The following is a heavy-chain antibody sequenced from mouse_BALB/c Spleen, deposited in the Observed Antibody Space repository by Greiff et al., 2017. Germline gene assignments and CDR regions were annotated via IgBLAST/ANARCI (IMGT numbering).Heavy chain of an antibody. V-gene: IGHV2-6-7*01. CDR2: IWGDGST. CDR1: GFSLTGYG. Sequence: QVQLKQSGPGLVAPSQSLSITCTVSGFSLTGYGVNWVRQPPGKGLEWLGMIWGDGSTDYNSALKSRLSISKDNSKSQVFLKMNSLQTDDTARYYCARRGSRGYCAMDYWGQGTSVTVSS. D-gene: IGHD1-1*01. CDR3: ARRGSRGYCAMDY. J-gene: IGHJ4*01.